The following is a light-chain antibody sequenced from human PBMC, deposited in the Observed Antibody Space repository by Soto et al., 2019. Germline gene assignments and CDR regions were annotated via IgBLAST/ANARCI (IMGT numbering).Light chain of an antibody. CDR3: AAWDDSLKGWV. J-gene: IGLJ3*02. CDR1: SSNIETNT. Sequence: QSVLTQPPSASGTPGQRVTLSCSGSSSNIETNTVSWYQQLPGTAPKLLIYTNNQRPSGVPGRFSGSKSGTSASLAISGLQSEDEDDYYCAAWDDSLKGWVFGGGTKLTVL. V-gene: IGLV1-44*01. CDR2: TNN.